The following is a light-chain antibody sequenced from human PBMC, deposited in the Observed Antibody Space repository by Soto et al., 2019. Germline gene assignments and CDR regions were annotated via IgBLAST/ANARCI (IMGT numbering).Light chain of an antibody. V-gene: IGKV3-11*01. CDR2: DAS. CDR3: QQPSNWPPIT. J-gene: IGKJ5*01. CDR1: QIVAHN. Sequence: ELVMTQSPATLSLSPLARLSLSCRSSQIVAHNLAWFQQKPAQGPRLLLYDASTTATAIPPRFSGSGSGTDFTPTISSLEHEDFAVYYCQQPSNWPPITFGKGTRLEIK.